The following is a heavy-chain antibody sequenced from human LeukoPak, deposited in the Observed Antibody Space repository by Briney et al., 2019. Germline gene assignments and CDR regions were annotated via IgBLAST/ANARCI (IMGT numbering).Heavy chain of an antibody. CDR2: IYPGDSDT. D-gene: IGHD6-6*01. CDR1: GYSFTSYW. J-gene: IGHJ4*02. Sequence: GGSLRLSCKGSGYSFTSYWIGWVRQMPGKGLEWMGIIYPGDSDTRYSPSFQGQVTISADKSISTAYLQWSSLKASDTAMYYCARLEYSSSPTYWGQGTLVTVSS. V-gene: IGHV5-51*01. CDR3: ARLEYSSSPTY.